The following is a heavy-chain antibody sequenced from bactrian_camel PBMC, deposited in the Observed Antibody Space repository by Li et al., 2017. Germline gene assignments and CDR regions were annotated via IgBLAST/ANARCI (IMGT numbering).Heavy chain of an antibody. CDR3: AADLPPYGSTCPGSLGY. D-gene: IGHD6*01. Sequence: VQLVESGGGLAQPGGSLRLSCATSGFTFSHWDMSWVRQVPGKELEWVSTISTAGSNTWYSDSVKGRATISYDGAKNTVYLQMNSLEPEDTAVYYCAADLPPYGSTCPGSLGYWGQGTQVTVS. CDR2: ISTAGSNT. CDR1: GFTFSHWD. J-gene: IGHJ6*01. V-gene: IGHV3S40*01.